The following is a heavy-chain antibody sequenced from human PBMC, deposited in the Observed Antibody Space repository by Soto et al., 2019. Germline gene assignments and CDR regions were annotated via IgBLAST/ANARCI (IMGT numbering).Heavy chain of an antibody. D-gene: IGHD4-17*01. J-gene: IGHJ4*02. V-gene: IGHV4-59*01. Sequence: SETLSLTCSVSTGSMRTYYWTWIRQSPGKGLEWIGQISHTGRTKYNPSLESRVTISVDTSRKQFSLKLTSVTAADTTLYYCARDDTTGLFDFWGQGTLVTVSS. CDR3: ARDDTTGLFDF. CDR2: ISHTGRT. CDR1: TGSMRTYY.